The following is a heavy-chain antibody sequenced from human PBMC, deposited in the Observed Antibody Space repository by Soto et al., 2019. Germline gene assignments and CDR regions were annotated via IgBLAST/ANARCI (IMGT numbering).Heavy chain of an antibody. D-gene: IGHD5-12*01. CDR1: GFSVTANY. V-gene: IGHV3-53*01. Sequence: EVQVVESGGGLIQPGGSLRLSCEVSGFSVTANYMSWVRQAPGKGLEWVSVIYSGGSTYYIDSVKGRFSISRDISKNTLYLQMNSLRTEDTAVYDCQGYGYWGHGTLVTVSS. J-gene: IGHJ4*01. CDR3: QGYGY. CDR2: IYSGGST.